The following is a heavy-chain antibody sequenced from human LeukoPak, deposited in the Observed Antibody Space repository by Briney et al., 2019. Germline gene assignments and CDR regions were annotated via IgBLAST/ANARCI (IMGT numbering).Heavy chain of an antibody. CDR3: ARGYCSGGSCPNWFDP. J-gene: IGHJ5*02. Sequence: NPSETLSLTCAVYGXSFSGYYWSWIRQPPGKGLEWIGEINHSGSTNYNPSLKSRVTISVDTSKNQFSLKLSSVTAADTAVYYCARGYCSGGSCPNWFDPWGQGTLVTVSS. D-gene: IGHD2-15*01. V-gene: IGHV4-34*01. CDR2: INHSGST. CDR1: GXSFSGYY.